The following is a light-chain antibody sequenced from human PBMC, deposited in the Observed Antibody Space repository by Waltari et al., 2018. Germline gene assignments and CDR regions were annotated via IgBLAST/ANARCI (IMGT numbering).Light chain of an antibody. CDR1: QSIDTH. CDR2: HAS. J-gene: IGKJ4*01. Sequence: EIVLTQSPATLSVSAGEGATLYCRASQSIDTHLAWYQQKPGQAPRLLIFHASTRAAGIPHRFSGSGSGTEFALTISNLQSEDFAVYFCQHYHNWLTFGGGTKVEI. V-gene: IGKV3-15*01. CDR3: QHYHNWLT.